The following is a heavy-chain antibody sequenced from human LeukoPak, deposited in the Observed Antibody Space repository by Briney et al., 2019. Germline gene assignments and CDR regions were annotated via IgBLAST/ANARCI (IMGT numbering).Heavy chain of an antibody. CDR2: INHSGST. V-gene: IGHV4-34*01. J-gene: IGHJ5*02. CDR1: GGSFSGYY. D-gene: IGHD3-10*01. Sequence: SETLSLTCAVYGGSFSGYYWSWIRQPPGKGLEWIGEINHSGSTNYNPSLKSRVTISVDTSKNQFSLKLSSVTAADTAVYYCARHMPRAVSGNNWFDPWGQGTLVTVAS. CDR3: ARHMPRAVSGNNWFDP.